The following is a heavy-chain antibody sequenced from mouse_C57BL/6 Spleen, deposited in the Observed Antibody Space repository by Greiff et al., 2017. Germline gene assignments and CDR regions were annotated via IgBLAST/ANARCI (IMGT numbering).Heavy chain of an antibody. CDR1: GFTFRDYG. Sequence: EVQLVESGGGLVKPGGSLKLSCAASGFTFRDYGMHWVRQAPEKGLEWVAYISSGSSTIYYADTVKGRFTISRDNAKNTLFLQMTSLRSEDTAMYYCARRLLRGYYDYWGQGTTLTVSS. CDR3: ARRLLRGYYDY. CDR2: ISSGSSTI. J-gene: IGHJ2*01. V-gene: IGHV5-17*01. D-gene: IGHD1-1*01.